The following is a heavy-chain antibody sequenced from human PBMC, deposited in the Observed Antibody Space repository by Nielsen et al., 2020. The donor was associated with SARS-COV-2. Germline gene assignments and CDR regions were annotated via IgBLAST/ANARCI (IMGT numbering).Heavy chain of an antibody. D-gene: IGHD5-18*01. Sequence: GGSLRLSCAASGFTFSVYGMHWVRQAPGKGLEWISRINREGYTRDYADSVKGRFTISRDNAANTLSLQMRSLRAEDTAVYFCIRAGTYNYGLAYWGQGVLVKVSS. CDR3: IRAGTYNYGLAY. V-gene: IGHV3-74*01. J-gene: IGHJ4*02. CDR1: GFTFSVYG. CDR2: INREGYTR.